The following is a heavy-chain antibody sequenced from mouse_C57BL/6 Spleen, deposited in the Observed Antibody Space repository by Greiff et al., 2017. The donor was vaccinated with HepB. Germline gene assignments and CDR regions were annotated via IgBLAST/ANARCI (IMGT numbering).Heavy chain of an antibody. V-gene: IGHV1-55*01. Sequence: QVQLQQSGAELVKPGASVKMSCKASGYTFTSYWITWVKQRPGQGLEWIGDIYPGSGSTNYNEKFKSKATLTVDTSSSTAYMQLSSLTSEDSAVYYCARYYDYDAAWFAYWGQGTLVTVSA. CDR1: GYTFTSYW. CDR3: ARYYDYDAAWFAY. D-gene: IGHD2-4*01. J-gene: IGHJ3*01. CDR2: IYPGSGST.